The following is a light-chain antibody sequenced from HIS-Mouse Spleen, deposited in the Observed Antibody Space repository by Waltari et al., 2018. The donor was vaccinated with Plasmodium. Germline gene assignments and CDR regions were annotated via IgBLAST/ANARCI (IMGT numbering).Light chain of an antibody. Sequence: DIHMTQSTSAMSASVGDRVTITGRAGQGSSNDLAGFQQKPGKVPKRLIYAASSMQSGVPSRFSGSGSGTEFTLTISSLQPEDFATYYCLQHNSYPRTFGQGTKVEIK. J-gene: IGKJ1*01. V-gene: IGKV1-17*03. CDR1: QGSSND. CDR3: LQHNSYPRT. CDR2: AAS.